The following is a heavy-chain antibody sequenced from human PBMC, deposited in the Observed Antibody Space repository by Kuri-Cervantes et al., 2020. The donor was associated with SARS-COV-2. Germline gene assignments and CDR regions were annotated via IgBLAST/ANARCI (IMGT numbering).Heavy chain of an antibody. CDR3: VKDYRPVAVAFDY. CDR2: ISWNSGRI. V-gene: IGHV3-9*01. CDR1: GFTFSGHW. D-gene: IGHD6-13*01. Sequence: LSLTCAASGFTFSGHWIHWVRQAPGKGLEWVSGISWNSGRIDYADSMKGRFTLSRDNAKNSLYLQMNSLRAEDTAFYYCVKDYRPVAVAFDYWGQGTLVTVSS. J-gene: IGHJ4*02.